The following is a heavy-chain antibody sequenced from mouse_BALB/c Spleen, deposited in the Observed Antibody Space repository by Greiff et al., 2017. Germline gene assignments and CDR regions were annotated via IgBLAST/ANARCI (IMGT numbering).Heavy chain of an antibody. CDR1: GYTFSSYW. CDR3: ARSRYRYDGFDY. J-gene: IGHJ2*01. D-gene: IGHD2-14*01. Sequence: QVQLQQSGAELMKPGASVKISCKATGYTFSSYWIEWVKQRPGHGLEWIGEILPGSGSTNYNEKFKGKATFTADTSSNTAYMQLSSLTSEDSAVYYCARSRYRYDGFDYWGEGTTLTVSS. V-gene: IGHV1-9*01. CDR2: ILPGSGST.